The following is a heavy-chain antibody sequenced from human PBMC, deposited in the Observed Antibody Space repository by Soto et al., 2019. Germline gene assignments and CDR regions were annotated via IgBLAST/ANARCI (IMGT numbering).Heavy chain of an antibody. CDR2: IYPGDSDT. V-gene: IGHV5-51*01. D-gene: IGHD2-2*01. CDR3: ARGYCTTTICDPWFDP. Sequence: GESLKISCTGVGYSFTSYWIGCVRQMPGKGLEWMGIIYPGDSDTRYSPSLQGQVTISADKSITPAYLQWSSLKASDTAMYYCARGYCTTTICDPWFDPWGQGTLVTVSS. CDR1: GYSFTSYW. J-gene: IGHJ5*02.